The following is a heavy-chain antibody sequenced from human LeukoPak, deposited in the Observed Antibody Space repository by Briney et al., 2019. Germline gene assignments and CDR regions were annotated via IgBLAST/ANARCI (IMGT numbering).Heavy chain of an antibody. CDR1: GYTFTSYG. V-gene: IGHV1-18*01. CDR2: ISAYNGST. D-gene: IGHD2/OR15-2a*01. Sequence: ASVKVSCKASGYTFTSYGISWVRQAPGQGLEWMGWISAYNGSTNYAQKLQGRVTMTTDTSTSTAYMELRSLRSDDTAVYYCARDRVLHSMAQDAFDIWDQGTMVTVSS. J-gene: IGHJ3*02. CDR3: ARDRVLHSMAQDAFDI.